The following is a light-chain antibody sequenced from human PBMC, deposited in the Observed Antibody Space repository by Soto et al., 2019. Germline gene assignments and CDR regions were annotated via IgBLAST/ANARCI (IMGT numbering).Light chain of an antibody. CDR2: EVS. CDR3: SPYAGSNNLDV. CDR1: SSDVGGYNY. J-gene: IGLJ1*01. V-gene: IGLV2-8*01. Sequence: VLTQPPSASGSPGQSVTISCTGTSSDVGGYNYVSWYQQHPGKAPKLMIYEVSKRPSGVPDRFSGSKSGNTASLTVSGLQAEDEADYYCSPYAGSNNLDVFGTGTKVTVL.